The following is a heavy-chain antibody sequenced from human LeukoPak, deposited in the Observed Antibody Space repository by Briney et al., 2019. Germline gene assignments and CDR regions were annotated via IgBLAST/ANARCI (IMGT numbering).Heavy chain of an antibody. Sequence: SETLSLTCTVSGYSISSGYYWGWIRQPPGKGLEWIGSIYHSGSTYYNPSLKSRVTISVDTSKNQFSLKLSSVTAADTAVYYCARAGPMSAETQYYYDSSGYDAFDIWGQGTMVTVSS. V-gene: IGHV4-38-2*02. D-gene: IGHD3-22*01. J-gene: IGHJ3*02. CDR2: IYHSGST. CDR1: GYSISSGYY. CDR3: ARAGPMSAETQYYYDSSGYDAFDI.